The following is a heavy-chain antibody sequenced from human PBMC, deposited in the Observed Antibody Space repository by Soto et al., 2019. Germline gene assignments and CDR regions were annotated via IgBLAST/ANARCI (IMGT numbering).Heavy chain of an antibody. CDR3: ARHQADIGWT. CDR1: GDSIIHYY. D-gene: IGHD6-19*01. J-gene: IGHJ4*02. Sequence: SETLSLTCTVSGDSIIHYYWGWVRQPPGKGLEWIGYIYSSGSATYNPSLKSRVTISIDTSKTQFSLRLSAVSAADTAVYYCARHQADIGWTWGQGALVTVSS. V-gene: IGHV4-59*08. CDR2: IYSSGSA.